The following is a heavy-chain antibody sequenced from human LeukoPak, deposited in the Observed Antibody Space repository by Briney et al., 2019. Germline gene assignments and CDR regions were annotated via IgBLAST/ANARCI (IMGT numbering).Heavy chain of an antibody. D-gene: IGHD3-9*01. Sequence: PGGSLRLSCAASGFTFSSYGMHWVRQAPGKGLEWVAFIRYDGSNKYYADSVKGRFTISRDNSKNTLYLQMNSLRAEDTAVYYCAKQGRDWLRDYYYYMDVWGKGTTVTISS. J-gene: IGHJ6*03. V-gene: IGHV3-30*02. CDR1: GFTFSSYG. CDR2: IRYDGSNK. CDR3: AKQGRDWLRDYYYYMDV.